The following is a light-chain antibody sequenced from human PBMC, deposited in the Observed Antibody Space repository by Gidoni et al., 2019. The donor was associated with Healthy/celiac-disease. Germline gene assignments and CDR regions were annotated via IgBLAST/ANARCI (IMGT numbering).Light chain of an antibody. CDR1: SSDVRGYND. J-gene: IGLJ3*02. CDR2: DVS. CDR3: SSYTSSSTLV. Sequence: QSALTPPAPVSGSPGQSITISCTGTSSDVRGYNDDSGYQQHPGKAPKLMIYDVSNRPSGFSHRFSGSKSGNTATLTISGLQAEDEADYYCSSYTSSSTLVFGGGTKLTVL. V-gene: IGLV2-14*01.